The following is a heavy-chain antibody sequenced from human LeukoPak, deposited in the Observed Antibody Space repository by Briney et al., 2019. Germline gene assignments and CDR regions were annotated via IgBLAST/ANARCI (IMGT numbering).Heavy chain of an antibody. CDR3: ARAPYYDILTGYDY. Sequence: GGSLRLSCAASGFTFSSYWMHWVRQAPGKGLVWVSRINSDGSSTSYADSVKGRFTISRDNSKNTLYLQMNSLRAEDTAVYYCARAPYYDILTGYDYWGQGTLVTVSS. V-gene: IGHV3-74*01. J-gene: IGHJ4*02. CDR1: GFTFSSYW. D-gene: IGHD3-9*01. CDR2: INSDGSST.